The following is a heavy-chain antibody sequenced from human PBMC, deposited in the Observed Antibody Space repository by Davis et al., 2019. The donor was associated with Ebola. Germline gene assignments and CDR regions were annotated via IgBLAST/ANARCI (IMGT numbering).Heavy chain of an antibody. V-gene: IGHV1-18*01. CDR1: GYTFKNSA. J-gene: IGHJ3*02. Sequence: AASVKVSCKASGYTFKNSAISWVRQAPGQGLEWMGWISAYNGNTAYAQIFQGRVTVTRDTSTTTVYMDLSSLRSEDTALYYCTTPGGQDSGYDVFDIWGQGTMVTVSS. D-gene: IGHD5-12*01. CDR2: ISAYNGNT. CDR3: TTPGGQDSGYDVFDI.